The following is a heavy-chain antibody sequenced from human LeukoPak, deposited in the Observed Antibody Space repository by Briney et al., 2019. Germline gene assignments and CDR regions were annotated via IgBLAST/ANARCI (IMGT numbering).Heavy chain of an antibody. CDR1: TGSINSYY. CDR2: IYTTGKT. D-gene: IGHD3-16*02. CDR3: ARHGYTASHYFLDY. Sequence: SETLSLTCTVSTGSINSYYWGWVRQPAGRGLEWIGRIYTTGKTDYSPSLQSQVTMSVDTSKKQFSLNLRSVTAADTAIYYRARHGYTASHYFLDYWSQGTLVTVSS. J-gene: IGHJ4*02. V-gene: IGHV4-4*07.